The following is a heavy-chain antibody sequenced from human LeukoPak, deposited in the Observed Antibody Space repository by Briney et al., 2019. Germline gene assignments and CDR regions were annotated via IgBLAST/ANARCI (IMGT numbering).Heavy chain of an antibody. J-gene: IGHJ4*02. CDR3: VRGWYFILATISPGGIDY. D-gene: IGHD5-12*01. V-gene: IGHV3-30-3*01. CDR2: ISYDGSNK. CDR1: GFTFSSYA. Sequence: PGRSLRLSCAASGFTFSSYAMHWVRQAPGKGLEWVAVISYDGSNKYYADSVKGRFTISRDNSKNTLYLQMNSLRAEDTAVYYCVRGWYFILATISPGGIDYWGQGTLVTVSS.